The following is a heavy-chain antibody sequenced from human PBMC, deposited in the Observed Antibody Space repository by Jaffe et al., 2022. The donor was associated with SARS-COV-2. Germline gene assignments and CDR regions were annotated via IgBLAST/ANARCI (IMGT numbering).Heavy chain of an antibody. J-gene: IGHJ5*02. D-gene: IGHD4-17*01. CDR2: VNHSGST. CDR3: ARGQTVTSLFLSRNMCFDP. Sequence: QVQLQQWGAGLLKPSETLSLTCAVYGGSFSGHYWSWIRQPPGKGLEWIGEVNHSGSTNYNPSLKSRVTISVDTSRNQFSLKLSSVTAADTAMYYCARGQTVTSLFLSRNMCFDPWGQGTLVTVSS. CDR1: GGSFSGHY. V-gene: IGHV4-34*01.